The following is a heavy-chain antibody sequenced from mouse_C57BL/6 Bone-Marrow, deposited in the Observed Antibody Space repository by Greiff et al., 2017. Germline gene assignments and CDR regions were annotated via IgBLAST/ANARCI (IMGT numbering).Heavy chain of an antibody. CDR3: TRSLMYYDTNY. J-gene: IGHJ2*01. V-gene: IGHV14-2*01. D-gene: IGHD1-1*01. CDR2: IDPEDGET. CDR1: GFNIKDYY. Sequence: VQLQQSGAELVKPGASVKFSCTASGFNIKDYYIHWVKQRTEKGLEWIGRIDPEDGETKYAPKFQDKATITTDTSYNTSYLQLSSLTSEDTAVYYCTRSLMYYDTNYWDRGNTLTVSS.